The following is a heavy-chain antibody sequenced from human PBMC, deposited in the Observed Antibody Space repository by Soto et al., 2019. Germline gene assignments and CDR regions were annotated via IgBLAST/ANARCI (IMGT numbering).Heavy chain of an antibody. Sequence: PGGSLRLSCAASGFTFDDYAMHWVRQAPGKGLEWVSGISWNSGSIGYADSVKGRFTISRDNAKNSLYLQMNSLRAEDTALYYCAKDGGYSSGRYGAWGQGPLVTVSS. CDR1: GFTFDDYA. D-gene: IGHD6-19*01. CDR2: ISWNSGSI. CDR3: AKDGGYSSGRYGA. J-gene: IGHJ5*02. V-gene: IGHV3-9*01.